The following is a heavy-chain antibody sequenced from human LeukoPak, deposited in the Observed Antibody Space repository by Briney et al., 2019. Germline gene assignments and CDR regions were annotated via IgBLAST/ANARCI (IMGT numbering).Heavy chain of an antibody. CDR2: ISAYNGNT. V-gene: IGHV1-18*01. D-gene: IGHD3-22*01. J-gene: IGHJ5*02. Sequence: GASVKVSCKASGYTLTSYGISWVRQAPGQGLEWMGWISAYNGNTNYAQKLQGRVTMTTDTSTSTAYMELRSLRSDDTAVYYCARDVSSGYVTPYNWFDPWGQGTLVTVSS. CDR3: ARDVSSGYVTPYNWFDP. CDR1: GYTLTSYG.